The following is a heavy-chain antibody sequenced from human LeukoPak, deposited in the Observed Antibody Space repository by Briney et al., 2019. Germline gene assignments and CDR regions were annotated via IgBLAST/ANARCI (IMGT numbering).Heavy chain of an antibody. CDR2: IIPMGGIP. Sequence: SVKVSCKAPGDTFSHYDLSWVRQAPGQGPEWMGRIIPMGGIPNYARNFQGRVTITADQSTSTVYMELTSLRYDDTAVYYCATDLSERAVVSNAAFDNWGQGTLVTVSS. CDR1: GDTFSHYD. V-gene: IGHV1-69*04. J-gene: IGHJ4*02. D-gene: IGHD3-22*01. CDR3: ATDLSERAVVSNAAFDN.